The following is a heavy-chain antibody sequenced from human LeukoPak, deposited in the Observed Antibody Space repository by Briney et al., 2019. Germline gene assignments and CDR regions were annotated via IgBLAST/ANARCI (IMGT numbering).Heavy chain of an antibody. V-gene: IGHV4-31*03. Sequence: SQTLSLTCTVSGGSISSGCYYWSWLRQHPGKGLEWIGYIYYSGSTYYNPSLKSRVTISVDTSKNQFSLRLSSVTAADTAVYYCARGRGANSYYDILTGYYMRPNWFDPWGQGTLVTVSS. CDR2: IYYSGST. D-gene: IGHD3-9*01. CDR1: GGSISSGCYY. J-gene: IGHJ5*02. CDR3: ARGRGANSYYDILTGYYMRPNWFDP.